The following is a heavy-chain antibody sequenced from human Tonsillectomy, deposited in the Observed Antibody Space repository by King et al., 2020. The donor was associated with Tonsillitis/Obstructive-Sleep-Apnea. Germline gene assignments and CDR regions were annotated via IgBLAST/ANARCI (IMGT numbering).Heavy chain of an antibody. D-gene: IGHD3-22*01. CDR1: GYTFTSYG. CDR3: ARDSMSHYFDSSTYYTFDY. J-gene: IGHJ4*02. V-gene: IGHV1-18*01. CDR2: ISAYNGHT. Sequence: VQLVESGGEVKKPGASVKVSCKASGYTFTSYGISWVRQAPGQGLEWMGWISAYNGHTNCAQKFQGRVTMTTDTSTSTAYMELRSLRSDDTAVYYCARDSMSHYFDSSTYYTFDYWGQGTLLTVSS.